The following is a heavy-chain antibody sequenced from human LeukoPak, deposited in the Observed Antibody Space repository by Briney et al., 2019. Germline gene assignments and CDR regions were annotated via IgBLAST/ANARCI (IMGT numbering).Heavy chain of an antibody. CDR3: AKGLSVAGRGASFDY. CDR2: ISDTGNT. J-gene: IGHJ4*02. CDR1: GFTLSSYA. Sequence: GGSLRLSCAASGFTLSSYAMSWVRQAPGKGLEWVSAISDTGNTYHADSVKGRFTISRDNAKNSLYLQMNSLRTEDTALYYCAKGLSVAGRGASFDYWGQGTLVTVSS. V-gene: IGHV3-23*01. D-gene: IGHD6-19*01.